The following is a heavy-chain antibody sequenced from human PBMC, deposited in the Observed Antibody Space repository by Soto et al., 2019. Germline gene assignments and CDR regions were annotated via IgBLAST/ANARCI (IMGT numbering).Heavy chain of an antibody. J-gene: IGHJ6*02. V-gene: IGHV3-23*01. CDR3: ANKRSDYDFWSGYSSPNYYYYGMDV. CDR1: GFTFSSYA. D-gene: IGHD3-3*01. Sequence: SLRLSCAASGFTFSSYAMSWVRQAPGKGLEWVSAISGSGGSTYYADSVKGRFTISRDNSKNTLYLQMNSLRAEDTAVYYCANKRSDYDFWSGYSSPNYYYYGMDVWGQGTTVTVSS. CDR2: ISGSGGST.